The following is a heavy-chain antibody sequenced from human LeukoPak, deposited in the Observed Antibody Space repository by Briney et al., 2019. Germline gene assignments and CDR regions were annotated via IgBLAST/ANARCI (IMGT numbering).Heavy chain of an antibody. CDR3: ARDEYEDSSSWYVGYNWFDP. V-gene: IGHV1-18*01. Sequence: ASVKVSCKASGYTFTSYGISWVRQAPGQGLERMGWISAYNGNTNYAQKLQGRVTMTTDTSASTAYMELRSLRSDDTAAYYCARDEYEDSSSWYVGYNWFDPWGQGTLVTVSS. CDR2: ISAYNGNT. CDR1: GYTFTSYG. J-gene: IGHJ5*02. D-gene: IGHD6-13*01.